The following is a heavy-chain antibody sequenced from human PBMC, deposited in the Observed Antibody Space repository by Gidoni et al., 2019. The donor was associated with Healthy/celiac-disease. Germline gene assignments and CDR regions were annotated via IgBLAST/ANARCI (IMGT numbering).Heavy chain of an antibody. CDR3: AKLFPMVRGVIKAGDAFDI. CDR1: GFTFDHYA. V-gene: IGHV3-9*01. D-gene: IGHD3-10*01. CDR2: IGWNSGSI. J-gene: IGHJ3*02. Sequence: EVQLVESGGGLVQHGRSLRLSCEACGFTFDHYALHWVRQAPGQGLEWVSGIGWNSGSIGYADSVKGRFTISSDNAKNSLYLQMNSLRAEDTALYYCAKLFPMVRGVIKAGDAFDIWGQGTMVTVSS.